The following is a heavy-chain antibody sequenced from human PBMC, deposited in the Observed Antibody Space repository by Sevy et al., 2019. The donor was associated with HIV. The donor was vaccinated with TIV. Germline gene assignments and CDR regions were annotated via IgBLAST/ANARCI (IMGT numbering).Heavy chain of an antibody. CDR2: ISSSGSTI. D-gene: IGHD3-10*01. Sequence: GGSLRLSCAASEFTFSDYYMSWIRQAPGKGLEWVSYISSSGSTIYYADSVKGRFTISRDNAKNSLYLQMNSLRAEDTAVYYWARDTWWFGELFGGGFDYWGQGTLVTVSS. CDR3: ARDTWWFGELFGGGFDY. V-gene: IGHV3-11*01. CDR1: EFTFSDYY. J-gene: IGHJ4*02.